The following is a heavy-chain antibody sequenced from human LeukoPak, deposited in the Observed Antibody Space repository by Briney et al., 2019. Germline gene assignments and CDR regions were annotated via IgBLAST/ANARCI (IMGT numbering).Heavy chain of an antibody. V-gene: IGHV1-69*04. D-gene: IGHD2-2*03. Sequence: ASVKVSCKASGGTFSSYAISWVRQAPGQGLEWMGRIIPILGIANYAQKFQGRVTITADKSTSTAYMELSSLRSEDTAVYYCARGDGLDMLRSGYGMDVWGQGTTVTVSS. CDR1: GGTFSSYA. CDR3: ARGDGLDMLRSGYGMDV. J-gene: IGHJ6*02. CDR2: IIPILGIA.